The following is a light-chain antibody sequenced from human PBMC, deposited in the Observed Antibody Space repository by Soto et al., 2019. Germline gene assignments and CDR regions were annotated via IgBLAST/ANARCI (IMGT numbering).Light chain of an antibody. CDR2: GAS. Sequence: EIVLTQSPGTLSLSPGERATLSCRASQSVGSTYLAWYQQKPGQTPGLLIYGASSRATGIPDRFSGSGSGTDFTLTISRLEPEDFAVYYCQLYGSSITFGQGTRLEIK. V-gene: IGKV3-20*01. CDR1: QSVGSTY. CDR3: QLYGSSIT. J-gene: IGKJ5*01.